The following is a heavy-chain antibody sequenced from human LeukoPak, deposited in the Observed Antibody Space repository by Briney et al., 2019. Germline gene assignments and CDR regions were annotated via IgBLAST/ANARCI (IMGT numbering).Heavy chain of an antibody. V-gene: IGHV3-48*02. Sequence: TGGSLRLSCAASGFTFSNYSMNWVRQAPGKGLEWVSYISSSSSTIYYADSVKGRFTISRDNAKNSLYLQMNSLRDEDTAVYYCGVYYDSSGYYRYDAFDIWGQGTMVTVSS. CDR2: ISSSSSTI. CDR3: GVYYDSSGYYRYDAFDI. J-gene: IGHJ3*02. CDR1: GFTFSNYS. D-gene: IGHD3-22*01.